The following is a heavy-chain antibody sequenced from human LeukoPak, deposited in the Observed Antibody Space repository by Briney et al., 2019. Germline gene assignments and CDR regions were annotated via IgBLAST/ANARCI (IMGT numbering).Heavy chain of an antibody. D-gene: IGHD3-16*01. CDR3: ATDSPPSYYDYALELKI. Sequence: ASVEVSCKVSGYTLTELSMHWVRQAPGKGLEWMGGFDPEDGETIYAQKFQGRVTMTEDTSTDTAYMELSSLRSEDTAVYYCATDSPPSYYDYALELKIWGQGTLVTVSS. CDR1: GYTLTELS. J-gene: IGHJ4*02. CDR2: FDPEDGET. V-gene: IGHV1-24*01.